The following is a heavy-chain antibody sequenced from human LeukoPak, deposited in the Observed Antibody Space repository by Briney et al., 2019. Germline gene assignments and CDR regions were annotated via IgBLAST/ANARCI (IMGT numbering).Heavy chain of an antibody. CDR2: INAGNGNT. Sequence: ASVKVSCKASGYTFTSYDINWVRQATGQGLEWMGWINAGNGNTKYSQELQGRVTITRDTSASTAYMELSSLRSEDMAVYYCARSLIAAAGTDFDYWGQGTLVTVSS. V-gene: IGHV1-3*03. CDR1: GYTFTSYD. CDR3: ARSLIAAAGTDFDY. J-gene: IGHJ4*02. D-gene: IGHD6-13*01.